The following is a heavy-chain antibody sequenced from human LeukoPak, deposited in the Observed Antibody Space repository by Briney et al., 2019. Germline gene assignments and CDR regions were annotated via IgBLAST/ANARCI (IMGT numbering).Heavy chain of an antibody. CDR2: IRSDGSSK. Sequence: GGSLRLSCAASGFTFSSFGLHWVRQAPGKGLEWVALIRSDGSSKNYADSVKGRFTISRDTSKNTVHLQMDNLRAEDTAVYYCAKWSGDYPSYYLDYWGQGTLVTVSS. CDR3: AKWSGDYPSYYLDY. V-gene: IGHV3-30*02. D-gene: IGHD4-17*01. CDR1: GFTFSSFG. J-gene: IGHJ4*02.